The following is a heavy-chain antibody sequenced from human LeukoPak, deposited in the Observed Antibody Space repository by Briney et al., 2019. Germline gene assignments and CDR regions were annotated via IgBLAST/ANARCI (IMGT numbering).Heavy chain of an antibody. Sequence: GGSLRLSCAASGFTFDDYAMHWVRQAPGKGLEWVSLISGDSHSTFYADSVKGRLTISRDNSKNSLYLQMNSLRNDDTALYYCARDTEGYIYGYYYYGMDVWGQGTTVTVSS. CDR2: ISGDSHST. CDR3: ARDTEGYIYGYYYYGMDV. CDR1: GFTFDDYA. V-gene: IGHV3-43*02. J-gene: IGHJ6*02. D-gene: IGHD5-18*01.